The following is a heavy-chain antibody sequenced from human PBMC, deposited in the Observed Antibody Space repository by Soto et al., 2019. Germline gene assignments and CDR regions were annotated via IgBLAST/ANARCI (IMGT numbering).Heavy chain of an antibody. CDR1: GFTFDDYA. V-gene: IGHV3-9*01. D-gene: IGHD1-20*01. CDR2: ISWNSGSI. CDR3: AKDRTYNWNYVDY. J-gene: IGHJ4*02. Sequence: SLRLSCAASGFTFDDYAMHWVRQAPGKGLEWVSGISWNSGSIGYADSVKGRFTISRDNAKNSLYLQVNSLRAEDTALYYCAKDRTYNWNYVDYWGQGTLVTVSS.